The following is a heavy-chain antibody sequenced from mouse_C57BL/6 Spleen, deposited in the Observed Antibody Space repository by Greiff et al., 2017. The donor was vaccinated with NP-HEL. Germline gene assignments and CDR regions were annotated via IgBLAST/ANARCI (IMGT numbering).Heavy chain of an antibody. Sequence: VQLQQSGAELVMPGASVKLSCKASGYTFTSYWMHWVKQRPGQGLEWIGEIDPSDSYTNYNQKFKGKSTLTVDKSSSTAYMQLSSLTSEDSAVYYCARRDGSSLHGYFDVWGTGTTVTVSS. CDR2: IDPSDSYT. J-gene: IGHJ1*03. CDR1: GYTFTSYW. D-gene: IGHD1-1*01. V-gene: IGHV1-69*01. CDR3: ARRDGSSLHGYFDV.